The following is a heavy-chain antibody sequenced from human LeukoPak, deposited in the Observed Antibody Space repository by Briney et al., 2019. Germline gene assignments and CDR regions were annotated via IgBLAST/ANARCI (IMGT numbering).Heavy chain of an antibody. V-gene: IGHV4-39*01. CDR3: ARSKAIFGVVITRFDY. CDR1: GGSLSSSSYY. Sequence: SQTLSLTCTVSGGSLSSSSYYWGWIRQPPGKGLEWIGSIYYSGSTYYNPSLKSRVTISVDTSKNQFSLKLSSVTAADTAVYYCARSKAIFGVVITRFDYWGQGTLVTVSS. D-gene: IGHD3-3*01. J-gene: IGHJ4*02. CDR2: IYYSGST.